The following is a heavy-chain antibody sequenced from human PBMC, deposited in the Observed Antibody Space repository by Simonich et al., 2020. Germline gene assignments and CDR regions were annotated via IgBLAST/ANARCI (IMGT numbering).Heavy chain of an antibody. CDR2: IYYSGST. CDR3: ARQRVLMVYAIDY. Sequence: QLQLQESGPGLVKPSATLSLTCTVSGGSISSSSYYWGWIRQPPGKGLEGIGSIYYSGSTYYNPSLKSRVTISVDTSKNQFSLKLSSVTAADTAVYYCARQRVLMVYAIDYWGQGTLVTVSS. V-gene: IGHV4-39*01. CDR1: GGSISSSSYY. J-gene: IGHJ4*02. D-gene: IGHD2-8*01.